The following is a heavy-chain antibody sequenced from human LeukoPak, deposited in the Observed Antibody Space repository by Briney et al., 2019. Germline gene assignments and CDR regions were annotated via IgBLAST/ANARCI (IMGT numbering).Heavy chain of an antibody. D-gene: IGHD5-24*01. V-gene: IGHV3-7*01. CDR3: AKLLGTATTYDS. CDR1: GGSFSGYY. CDR2: ISPDGSQK. J-gene: IGHJ4*02. Sequence: ETLSLTCAVYGGSFSGYYWSWVRQAPGKGLEWVASISPDGSQKLYVDSVKGRLTISRDNTKSSLYLQMNSLGAGDTAMYYCAKLLGTATTYDSWGQGTRVTVSS.